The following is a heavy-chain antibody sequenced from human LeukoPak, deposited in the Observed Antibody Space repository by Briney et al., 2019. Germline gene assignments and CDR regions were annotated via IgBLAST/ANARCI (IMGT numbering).Heavy chain of an antibody. V-gene: IGHV4-34*01. CDR3: ASDLGWLRLYY. D-gene: IGHD5-12*01. J-gene: IGHJ4*02. CDR1: GGSFSGYY. Sequence: PSETLSLTCAVYGGSFSGYYWSWIRQPPGKGLEWIGEINHSGSTNYNPSLKSRVTISVDTSKNQFSLKLSSVTAADTAVYYCASDLGWLRLYYWGQGTLVTVSS. CDR2: INHSGST.